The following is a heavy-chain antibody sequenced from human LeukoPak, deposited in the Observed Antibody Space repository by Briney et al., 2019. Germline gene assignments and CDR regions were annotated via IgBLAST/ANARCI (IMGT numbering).Heavy chain of an antibody. Sequence: PGGSLRLSCAASGFTFGMYSMTWVRQAPGKGLEWLSYIDGSSSTIYYADSVKGRFTISRDNGKNSLYLQMNSLRAEDTAVYYCARDEYYDSSGYTSWGQGTLVTVSS. CDR3: ARDEYYDSSGYTS. CDR2: IDGSSSTI. CDR1: GFTFGMYS. V-gene: IGHV3-48*01. D-gene: IGHD3-22*01. J-gene: IGHJ4*02.